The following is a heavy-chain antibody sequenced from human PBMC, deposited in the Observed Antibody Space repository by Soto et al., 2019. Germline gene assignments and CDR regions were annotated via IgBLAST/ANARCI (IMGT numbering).Heavy chain of an antibody. CDR2: IKQDGSEK. D-gene: IGHD6-19*01. V-gene: IGHV3-7*04. CDR1: GFTFSNYW. J-gene: IGHJ5*02. Sequence: EVQLVESGGGLVQPGGSLRLSCAASGFTFSNYWMSWVRQAPGKGLEWVANIKQDGSEKYYVDSVKGRFTISRDNAKNSVYLQMNSLRGEDTAVYYCATDSSGWFAWGRGTLVTVSS. CDR3: ATDSSGWFA.